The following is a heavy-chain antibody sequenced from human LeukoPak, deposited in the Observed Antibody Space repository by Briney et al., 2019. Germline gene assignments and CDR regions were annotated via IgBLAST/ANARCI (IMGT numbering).Heavy chain of an antibody. J-gene: IGHJ4*02. Sequence: PSETLSLTCTVSGDSISSSSYYWGWIRQPPGKGLEWIGNIYYSGSTYYNPSLKSRVTISVDTSKNQFSLKLSSVTAADTAVYYCARGGGYCSGGSCYSPFDYWGQGTLVTVSS. D-gene: IGHD2-15*01. CDR2: IYYSGST. CDR3: ARGGGYCSGGSCYSPFDY. CDR1: GDSISSSSYY. V-gene: IGHV4-39*07.